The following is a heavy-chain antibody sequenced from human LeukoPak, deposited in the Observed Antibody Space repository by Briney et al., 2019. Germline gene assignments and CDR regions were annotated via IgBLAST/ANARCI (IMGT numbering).Heavy chain of an antibody. CDR2: INHRGST. V-gene: IGHV4-34*01. CDR3: ARDPTTVVTTPYYFDD. Sequence: SETLFLTCAVSGGSFIGYHWNWIRQPPGKGLEWIGEINHRGSTNYNPSLKSRVTLSVDTSKNQFSLRLRSVTVADTAVYYCARDPTTVVTTPYYFDDWGQGTLVTVSS. J-gene: IGHJ4*02. CDR1: GGSFIGYH. D-gene: IGHD4-23*01.